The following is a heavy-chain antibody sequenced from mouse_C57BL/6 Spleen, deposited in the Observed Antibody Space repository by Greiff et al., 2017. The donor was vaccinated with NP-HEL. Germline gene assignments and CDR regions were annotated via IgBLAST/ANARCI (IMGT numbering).Heavy chain of an antibody. V-gene: IGHV1-50*01. D-gene: IGHD2-5*01. J-gene: IGHJ2*01. CDR1: GYTFTSYW. CDR2: IDPSDSYT. Sequence: QVQLQQPGAELVKPGASVKLSCKASGYTFTSYWMQWVQQRPGQGLEWIGEIDPSDSYTNYNQKFKGKATLTVDTSSSTAYMQLSSLTSEESAVYYGARGSNYDYFDYWGQGTTLTVSS. CDR3: ARGSNYDYFDY.